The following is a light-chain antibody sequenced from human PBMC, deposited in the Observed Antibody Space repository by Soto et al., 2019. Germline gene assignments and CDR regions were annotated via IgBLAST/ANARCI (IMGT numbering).Light chain of an antibody. J-gene: IGKJ1*01. CDR2: GAS. CDR1: QSVSSTY. CDR3: QHYGSSRWT. Sequence: EIVLTQSPGTLSLSPGERATLSCRASQSVSSTYLAWYQQKPGQAPRLLIYGASSRATAIPDRFSGSGSGTDFTRTISRLEPEDFAVYYCQHYGSSRWTFGQGTRVDI. V-gene: IGKV3-20*01.